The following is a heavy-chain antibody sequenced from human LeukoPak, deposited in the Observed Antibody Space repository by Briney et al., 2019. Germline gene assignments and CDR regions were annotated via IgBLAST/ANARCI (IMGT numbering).Heavy chain of an antibody. D-gene: IGHD2-15*01. CDR1: GFTFSSDS. CDR2: ISSSISYI. Sequence: GGSLRLSCAASGFTFSSDSMNWVRQAPGKGLEWVSSISSSISYIYYTESVKGRFTISRDNAKNSLYLQMNSLRAKDTAVYYCARIWGYCSGGSCYSPYYYYMDVWGKGTTVTVSS. V-gene: IGHV3-21*01. J-gene: IGHJ6*03. CDR3: ARIWGYCSGGSCYSPYYYYMDV.